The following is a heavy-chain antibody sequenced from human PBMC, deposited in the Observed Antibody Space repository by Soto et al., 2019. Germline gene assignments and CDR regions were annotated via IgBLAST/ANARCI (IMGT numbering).Heavy chain of an antibody. CDR2: IYHSGST. CDR3: ARDWSGYRYYFDY. Sequence: QVQLQESGPGLVKPSGTLSLTCAVSGGSISSSNWWSWVRQPPGKGQEWIGEIYHSGSTNYNPSLKRRVTTSVDKSKNQFSLKLSSVTAADTAVYYCARDWSGYRYYFDYWGQGTLVTVSS. CDR1: GGSISSSNW. J-gene: IGHJ4*02. V-gene: IGHV4-4*02. D-gene: IGHD3-3*01.